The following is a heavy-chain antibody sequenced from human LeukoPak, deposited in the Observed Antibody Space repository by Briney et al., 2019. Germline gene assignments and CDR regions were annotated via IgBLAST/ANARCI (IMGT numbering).Heavy chain of an antibody. Sequence: PSETLSLTRTVSGGSLNNYYWSWTREPAGRGLEWLGRLYTSGSTTYNPSLKSRATMSVDTSKNQFSLKLSSVTAADTALYYCAGDDGGNSKYFHSWGQGTLVTVSS. V-gene: IGHV4-4*07. D-gene: IGHD4-23*01. CDR3: AGDDGGNSKYFHS. J-gene: IGHJ1*01. CDR1: GGSLNNYY. CDR2: LYTSGST.